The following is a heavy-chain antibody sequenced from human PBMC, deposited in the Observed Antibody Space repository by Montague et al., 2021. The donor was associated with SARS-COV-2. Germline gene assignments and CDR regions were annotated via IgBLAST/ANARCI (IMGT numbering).Heavy chain of an antibody. D-gene: IGHD3-16*01. CDR1: GVSVTDYY. CDR2: VLHNKGT. Sequence: SETLSLTCTVSGVSVTDYYWSWIRQPPAKGLEWVGDVLHNKGTNFNPSLKSRVAISVDTSKNQFSLRLTSVTAADTAFYYCVGLPHYDGLNGPPDFWGQGTSVTVPS. V-gene: IGHV4-59*08. CDR3: VGLPHYDGLNGPPDF. J-gene: IGHJ4*02.